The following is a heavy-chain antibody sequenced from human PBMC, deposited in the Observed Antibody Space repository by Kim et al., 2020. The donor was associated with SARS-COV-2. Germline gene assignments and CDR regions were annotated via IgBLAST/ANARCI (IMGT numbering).Heavy chain of an antibody. D-gene: IGHD3-3*01. CDR2: INAGNGNT. J-gene: IGHJ6*02. V-gene: IGHV1-3*01. Sequence: ASVKVSCKASGYTFTSYAMHWVRQAPGQRLEWMGWINAGNGNTKYSQKFQGRVTITRDTSASTAYMELSSLRSEDTAVYYCASDGAITIFVVAVRDYYYYGMDVWGQGTTVTVSS. CDR3: ASDGAITIFVVAVRDYYYYGMDV. CDR1: GYTFTSYA.